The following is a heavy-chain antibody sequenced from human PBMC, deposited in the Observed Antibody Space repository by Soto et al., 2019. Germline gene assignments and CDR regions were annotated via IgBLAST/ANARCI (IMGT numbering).Heavy chain of an antibody. CDR1: GFTFSSYS. CDR2: ISSSSSTI. V-gene: IGHV3-48*01. Sequence: GGSLRLSCAASGFTFSSYSMNWVRQAPGKGLEWVSYISSSSSTIYYADSVKGRFTISRDNAKNSLYLQMNSLRAEDTAVYYCARTSIGTLVFAFDIWGQGTMVTVSS. CDR3: ARTSIGTLVFAFDI. D-gene: IGHD6-13*01. J-gene: IGHJ3*02.